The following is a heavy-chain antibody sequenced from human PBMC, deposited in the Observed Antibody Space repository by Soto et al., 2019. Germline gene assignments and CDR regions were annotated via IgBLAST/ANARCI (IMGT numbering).Heavy chain of an antibody. Sequence: ASVKVSCKASGGTFSSYTISCVRQAPGQGLEWMGRIIPILGIANYAQKFQGRVTITADKSTSTAYMELSSLRSEDTAVYYCARQDRNFRAFDIWGQGTMVTVSS. CDR1: GGTFSSYT. CDR3: ARQDRNFRAFDI. CDR2: IIPILGIA. V-gene: IGHV1-69*02. J-gene: IGHJ3*02.